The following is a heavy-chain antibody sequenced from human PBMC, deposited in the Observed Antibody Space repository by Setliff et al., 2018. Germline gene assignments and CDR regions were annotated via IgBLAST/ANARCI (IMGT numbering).Heavy chain of an antibody. CDR2: IYHSGST. V-gene: IGHV4-38-2*01. J-gene: IGHJ6*02. D-gene: IGHD6-13*01. Sequence: SLTCAVSGYSISSGYYWGWIRQPPGKGLEWIGSIYHSGSTYYNPSLKSRVTISVDTSKNQFSLKLSSVTAADTAVYYCARSAGYSSSWYNYYYGMDVWGQGTTVTVSS. CDR3: ARSAGYSSSWYNYYYGMDV. CDR1: GYSISSGYY.